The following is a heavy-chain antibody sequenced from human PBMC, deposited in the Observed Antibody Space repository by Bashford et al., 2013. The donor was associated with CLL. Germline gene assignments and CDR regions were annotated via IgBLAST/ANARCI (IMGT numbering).Heavy chain of an antibody. V-gene: IGHV4-34*01. CDR2: YNHSGST. CDR3: ARGPMIVVVINPGEPYYYYYYGMDV. D-gene: IGHD3-22*01. CDR1: GGSFSGYY. J-gene: IGHJ6*04. Sequence: SETLSLTCAVYGGSFSGYYWSWIRQPPREGGVEWSWGKYNHSGSTNYNPSLKSRVTISVDTSKNQFSLKLSSVTAADTAVYYCARGPMIVVVINPGEPYYYYYYGMDVWGRTGPRSPSPQ.